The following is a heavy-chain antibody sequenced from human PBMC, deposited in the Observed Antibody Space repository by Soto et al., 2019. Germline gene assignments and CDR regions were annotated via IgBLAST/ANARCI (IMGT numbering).Heavy chain of an antibody. CDR1: GFAFNTYS. V-gene: IGHV3-48*01. Sequence: GGSLRLSCAASGFAFNTYSINWVRQAPGKGLEWVSYISRSGNTIYYADSVKGRFTISRDNAKNSLFLQMNSLRAEDTAVYYCARTYYYDAGSQPWDYYYGMDVWGQGTTVTVSS. J-gene: IGHJ6*02. CDR3: ARTYYYDAGSQPWDYYYGMDV. CDR2: ISRSGNTI. D-gene: IGHD3-10*01.